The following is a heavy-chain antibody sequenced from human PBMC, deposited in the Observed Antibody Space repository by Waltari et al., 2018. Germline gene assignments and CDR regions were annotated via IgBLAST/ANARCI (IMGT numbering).Heavy chain of an antibody. Sequence: QVQLVQSGAEVKKPGSSVKVSCKASGGTFSSYAISWVRQAPGQGLEWMGRIIPILGIANYAQKFQGRVTITADKSTSTAYMELSSLRSEDTAVYYCAREVAGAAAGNHYYYGMDVWGQGTTVTVSS. D-gene: IGHD6-13*01. V-gene: IGHV1-69*04. CDR2: IIPILGIA. CDR1: GGTFSSYA. J-gene: IGHJ6*02. CDR3: AREVAGAAAGNHYYYGMDV.